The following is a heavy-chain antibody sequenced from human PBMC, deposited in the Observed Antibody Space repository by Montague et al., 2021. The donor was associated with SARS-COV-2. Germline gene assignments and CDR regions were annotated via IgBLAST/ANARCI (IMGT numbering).Heavy chain of an antibody. CDR3: ARARDYDILVVVLTEGFDF. J-gene: IGHJ4*02. CDR1: GGSISSYY. CDR2: INHSGST. V-gene: IGHV4-34*01. Sequence: SETLSLTCAVSGGSISSYYWSWIRQRPGTGLEWIGKINHSGSTNFNPSLKSQLTVSVDTSKSQFSLKVSSVTAADTAVYFCARARDYDILVVVLTEGFDFWGQGTLVTVSS. D-gene: IGHD3-9*01.